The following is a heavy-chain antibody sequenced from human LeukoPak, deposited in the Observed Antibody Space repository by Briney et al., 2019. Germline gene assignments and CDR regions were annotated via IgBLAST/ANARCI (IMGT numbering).Heavy chain of an antibody. D-gene: IGHD3-22*01. V-gene: IGHV4-61*02. CDR3: ARQNYYDSSGYSYYFDY. CDR2: IYTSGST. Sequence: KSSETLSLTCTVSGGSISSGSCYWSWIRQPAGKGLEWIGRIYTSGSTNYNPSLKSRVTISVDTSKNQFSLKLSSVTAADTAVYYCARQNYYDSSGYSYYFDYWGQGTLVTVSS. CDR1: GGSISSGSCY. J-gene: IGHJ4*02.